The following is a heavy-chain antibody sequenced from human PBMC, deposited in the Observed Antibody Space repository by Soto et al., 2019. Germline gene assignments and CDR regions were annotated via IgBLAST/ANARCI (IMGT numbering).Heavy chain of an antibody. CDR2: INHSGST. J-gene: IGHJ2*01. CDR3: ARGWTTVTYWYFDL. CDR1: GGSFSGYY. D-gene: IGHD4-17*01. Sequence: TSETLSLTCAVYGGSFSGYYWSWIRQPPGKGLEWIGEINHSGSTNYNPSLKSRVTISVDTSKNQFSLKLSSVTAADTAVYYCARGWTTVTYWYFDLWGRGTLVTVSS. V-gene: IGHV4-34*01.